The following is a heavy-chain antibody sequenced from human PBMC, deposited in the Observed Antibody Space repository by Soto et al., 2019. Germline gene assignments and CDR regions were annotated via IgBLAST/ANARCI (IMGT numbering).Heavy chain of an antibody. CDR3: AREELLWFGAPGTRKYYYGMEV. D-gene: IGHD3-10*01. V-gene: IGHV3-7*05. J-gene: IGHJ6*02. CDR2: IKQDGSEK. CDR1: GFTFSSYW. Sequence: PGGSLRLSCAASGFTFSSYWMSWVRQAPGKGLEWVANIKQDGSEKYYVDSVKGRFTISRDNAKNSLYLQMNSLRAEDTAVYYCAREELLWFGAPGTRKYYYGMEVWGQGTTVTVSS.